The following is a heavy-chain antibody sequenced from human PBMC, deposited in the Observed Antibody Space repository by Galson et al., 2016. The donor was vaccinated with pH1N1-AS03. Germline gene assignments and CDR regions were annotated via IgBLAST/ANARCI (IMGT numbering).Heavy chain of an antibody. Sequence: ISGIGTSTYYAASVRGRFSISRDNARNTLSLQMDGLRAEDTALYYCAKEGDEGAFDCWGQGTLVTVSP. CDR2: ISGIGTST. CDR3: AKEGDEGAFDC. J-gene: IGHJ4*02. V-gene: IGHV3-23*01.